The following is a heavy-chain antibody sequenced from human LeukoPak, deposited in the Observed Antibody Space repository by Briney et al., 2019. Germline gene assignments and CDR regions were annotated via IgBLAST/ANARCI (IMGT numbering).Heavy chain of an antibody. CDR2: IYPGDSDT. CDR3: ARQTGTFDY. D-gene: IGHD7-27*01. V-gene: IGHV5-51*01. J-gene: IGHJ4*02. Sequence: KVSCRASGYTFTSYWIGWVRQMPGKGLEWMGIIYPGDSDTRYSPSFQGQVTISADKSISTAYLQWSSLKASDTAIYYCARQTGTFDYWGQGTLVTVSS. CDR1: GYTFTSYW.